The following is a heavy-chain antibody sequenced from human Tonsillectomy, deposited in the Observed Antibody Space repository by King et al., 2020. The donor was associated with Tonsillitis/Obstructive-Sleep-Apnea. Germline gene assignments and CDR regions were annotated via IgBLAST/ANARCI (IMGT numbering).Heavy chain of an antibody. V-gene: IGHV3-30*04. CDR1: GYTFRSYA. CDR3: PRPQDFLVLPAVRFDF. Sequence: VQLVESGGGVVQPGRSLRLSCAASGYTFRSYAMHWVRQAPGKGLEWVAVISYDGSNKYYADSVKGRFTISRDNSKNTLYLQMNSLRAEDTAVYYCPRPQDFLVLPAVRFDFGAQGPLVSVPS. D-gene: IGHD2-2*01. J-gene: IGHJ4*02. CDR2: ISYDGSNK.